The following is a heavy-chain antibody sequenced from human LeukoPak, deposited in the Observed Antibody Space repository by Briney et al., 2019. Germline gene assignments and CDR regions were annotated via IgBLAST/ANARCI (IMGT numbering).Heavy chain of an antibody. CDR2: IYYTGST. D-gene: IGHD2-15*01. Sequence: PSETLSLTCTVSGGSISSYYWSWIRQPPGKGLEWIGYIYYTGSTNYNPSLKSRVTISVDTSKNQFSLKLSSVTAADTAVYYCARVPRVRFPSGGKRDYYYGMDVWGQGTTVTVSS. CDR1: GGSISSYY. CDR3: ARVPRVRFPSGGKRDYYYGMDV. J-gene: IGHJ6*02. V-gene: IGHV4-59*12.